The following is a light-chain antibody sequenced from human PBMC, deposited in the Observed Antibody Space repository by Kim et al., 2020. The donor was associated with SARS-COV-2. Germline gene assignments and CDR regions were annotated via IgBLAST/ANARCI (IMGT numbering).Light chain of an antibody. Sequence: DIQMTQSPSSLSASVGDRVTITCRASQSIISFLNWYQQKPGKGPKVLMYAGGTLHSGVPSRFSGSGSGTDFTLTINSLQPEDFATYYCQQSYMTPLTFGGGTKVDIK. CDR1: QSIISF. CDR3: QQSYMTPLT. J-gene: IGKJ4*01. V-gene: IGKV1-39*01. CDR2: AGG.